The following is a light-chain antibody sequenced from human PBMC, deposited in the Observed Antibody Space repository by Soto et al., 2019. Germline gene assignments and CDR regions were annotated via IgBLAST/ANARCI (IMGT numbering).Light chain of an antibody. CDR1: ALPKQY. Sequence: SYELTQTPSVSVSPGQTARITCSGDALPKQYAYWYQQKPGQAPVLVIYKDSERPSGIPERFAGASSGTTVTLTISGVQAEDEDDYYCQSADSSGTVVFGGGTTLTVL. J-gene: IGLJ3*02. V-gene: IGLV3-25*03. CDR3: QSADSSGTVV. CDR2: KDS.